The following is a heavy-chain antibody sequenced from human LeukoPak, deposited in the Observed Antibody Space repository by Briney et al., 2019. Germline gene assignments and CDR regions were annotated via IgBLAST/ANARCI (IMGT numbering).Heavy chain of an antibody. CDR2: IYPGDSHT. Sequence: GESLKISCKGSGYSFTSYWIGWVRQMTGKGLEWLVLIYPGDSHTRYSPSFQAQVTIPADQSIRTAYLQLRTLKASDTAMYYCARRRRDYYYGMDVWGQGTTVSVFS. J-gene: IGHJ6*02. D-gene: IGHD6-25*01. CDR1: GYSFTSYW. V-gene: IGHV5-51*03. CDR3: ARRRRDYYYGMDV.